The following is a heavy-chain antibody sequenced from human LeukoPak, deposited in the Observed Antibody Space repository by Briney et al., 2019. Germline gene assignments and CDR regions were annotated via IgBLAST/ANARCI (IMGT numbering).Heavy chain of an antibody. CDR2: IYHSGST. V-gene: IGHV4-38-2*02. Sequence: SETLSLTCTVSGYSISSGYYWGWIRQPPGKGLEWIGSIYHSGSTYYNPSLKSRVTISVDTSKNQFSLKLSSVTAADTAVYYCAREGDDYGGNSVSAFDYWGQGTLVTVSS. J-gene: IGHJ4*02. D-gene: IGHD4-23*01. CDR3: AREGDDYGGNSVSAFDY. CDR1: GYSISSGYY.